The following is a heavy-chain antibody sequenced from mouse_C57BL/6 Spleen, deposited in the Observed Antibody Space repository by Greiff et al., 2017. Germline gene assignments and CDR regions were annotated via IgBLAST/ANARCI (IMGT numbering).Heavy chain of an antibody. CDR1: GFTFSDYY. CDR2: INYDGSST. V-gene: IGHV5-16*01. J-gene: IGHJ4*01. Sequence: EVKVVESEGGLVQPGSSMKLSCTASGFTFSDYYMAWVRQVPEKGLEWVANINYDGSSTYYLDSLKSRFIISRDNAKNILYLQMSSLKSENTATYCGAAATLSYAMDYWGQGTSVTVSS. D-gene: IGHD6-1*01. CDR3: AAATLSYAMDY.